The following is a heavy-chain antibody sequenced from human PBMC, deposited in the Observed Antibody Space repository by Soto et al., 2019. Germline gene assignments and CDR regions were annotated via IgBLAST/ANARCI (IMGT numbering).Heavy chain of an antibody. CDR2: IRSKANSYAT. D-gene: IGHD6-25*01. V-gene: IGHV3-73*01. Sequence: GGSLRLSCAASGFTFSGSAMHWVRQASGKGLEWVGRIRSKANSYATAYAASVKGRYTISRADSKNTAYLQMNSLKTEDTAVYSRHRHYRSVDAVDIWGQGTMVTVSS. J-gene: IGHJ3*02. CDR3: HRHYRSVDAVDI. CDR1: GFTFSGSA.